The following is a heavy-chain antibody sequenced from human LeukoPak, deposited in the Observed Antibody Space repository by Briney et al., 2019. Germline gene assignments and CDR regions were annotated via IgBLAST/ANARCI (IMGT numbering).Heavy chain of an antibody. J-gene: IGHJ4*02. CDR2: ISSSGSTR. CDR3: ARVRTTVTTLDY. V-gene: IGHV3-48*03. D-gene: IGHD4-17*01. Sequence: GGSLRLSCAASGFTVSSYEMNWVRQAPGKGLEWVSYISSSGSTRYYADSVKGRFTISRDNAKNSLYLQMNSLRAEDTAVYYCARVRTTVTTLDYWGQGTLVTVSS. CDR1: GFTVSSYE.